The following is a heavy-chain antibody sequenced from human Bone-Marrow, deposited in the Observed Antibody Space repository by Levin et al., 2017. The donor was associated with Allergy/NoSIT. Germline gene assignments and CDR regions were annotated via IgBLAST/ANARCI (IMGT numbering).Heavy chain of an antibody. CDR1: GGIFSSYA. J-gene: IGHJ6*03. D-gene: IGHD2-2*01. V-gene: IGHV1-69*06. CDR2: IIPRFATT. Sequence: PWASVKVSCKAPGGIFSSYAISWVRQAPGQGLEWMGGIIPRFATTNHAQKFQGRITITADKSTGTVSMELSSLRSEDTAVYYCARDGEDIVVVPSAEKSFYNYSYMDVWDIGTTVTVSS. CDR3: ARDGEDIVVVPSAEKSFYNYSYMDV.